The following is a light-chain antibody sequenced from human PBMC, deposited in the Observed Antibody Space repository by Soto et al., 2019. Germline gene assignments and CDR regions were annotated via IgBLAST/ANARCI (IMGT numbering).Light chain of an antibody. J-gene: IGKJ4*01. Sequence: EIVMTQSPATLSVSPGERATLSCRASQSVTSNLAWYQQKPGQPPRLLIYGASTKATGIPARFSGSGSGTEFTLTISSLQSEDFAIYYCQQYNYWPTFGGGTKVEIK. V-gene: IGKV3-15*01. CDR3: QQYNYWPT. CDR2: GAS. CDR1: QSVTSN.